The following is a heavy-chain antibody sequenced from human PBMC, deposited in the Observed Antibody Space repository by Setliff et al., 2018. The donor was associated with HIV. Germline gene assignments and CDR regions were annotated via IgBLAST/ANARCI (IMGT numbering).Heavy chain of an antibody. CDR3: ARGTKGSRWSVTRINWFDT. CDR2: IDHSGST. J-gene: IGHJ5*02. Sequence: SETLSLTCAVYGGSFRGYYWNWIRQSPDKGLEWIGEIDHSGSTNYNPSLRSRVIMSADTPKSQFSLNLTSLTAGDTAVYYCARGTKGSRWSVTRINWFDTWGQGTRVTV. V-gene: IGHV4-34*01. D-gene: IGHD6-13*01. CDR1: GGSFRGYY.